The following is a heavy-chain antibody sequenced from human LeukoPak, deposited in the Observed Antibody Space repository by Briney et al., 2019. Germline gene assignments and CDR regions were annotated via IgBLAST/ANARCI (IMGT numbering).Heavy chain of an antibody. CDR1: GFTFSTYW. CDR3: AREWALPGAYYMDV. J-gene: IGHJ6*03. Sequence: GGSLRLSCAASGFTFSTYWMHWVRQAPGKGLVWVSRISSDGRNTIYADSVKGRFTISRGSANNTLFLQMNSLRGDDTAVYYCAREWALPGAYYMDVWGKGTTVTVSS. V-gene: IGHV3-74*01. D-gene: IGHD7-27*01. CDR2: ISSDGRNT.